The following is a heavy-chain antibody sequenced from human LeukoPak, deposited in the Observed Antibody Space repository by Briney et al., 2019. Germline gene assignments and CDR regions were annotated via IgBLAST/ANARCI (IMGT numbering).Heavy chain of an antibody. CDR3: ARSRGTYYYDSSGYGPFDY. CDR1: GGTFSSYA. CDR2: IIPIFGTA. Sequence: SVKVSCKASGGTFSSYAISWVRQAPGQGLEWMGGIIPIFGTANYAQKFQGRVTITADESTSTAYMELSSLRSEDTAVYYCARSRGTYYYDSSGYGPFDYWGQGTLVTVSS. V-gene: IGHV1-69*01. J-gene: IGHJ4*02. D-gene: IGHD3-22*01.